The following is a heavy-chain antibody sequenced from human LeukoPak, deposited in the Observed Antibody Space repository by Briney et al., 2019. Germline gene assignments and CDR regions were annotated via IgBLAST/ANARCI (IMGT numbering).Heavy chain of an antibody. J-gene: IGHJ4*02. D-gene: IGHD1-26*01. Sequence: GGSLRLSCAASGFTFSYYGMHWVRQAPGKGLEWVAFIRYDESKKFYGDSVKGRFTISRDNSKDTLYLQMNSLRTEDTAVYYCAKSHLPNAYSGTYYCDYWGQGTLVTVSS. CDR2: IRYDESKK. CDR1: GFTFSYYG. V-gene: IGHV3-30*02. CDR3: AKSHLPNAYSGTYYCDY.